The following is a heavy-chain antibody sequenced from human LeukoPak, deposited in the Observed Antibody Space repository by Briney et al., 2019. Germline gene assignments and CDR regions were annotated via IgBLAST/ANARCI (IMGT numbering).Heavy chain of an antibody. CDR3: ATSGSAHTFDP. CDR1: GFTFSSYS. V-gene: IGHV3-21*01. Sequence: PWGSLRLSCAASGFTFSSYSMNWVRQAPGKGLEWVSSISSSSSCIYYADSVKGRFTISRDNAKNSLYLQMNSLRAEDTAVYYCATSGSAHTFDPWGQGTLVTVSS. D-gene: IGHD6-25*01. CDR2: ISSSSSCI. J-gene: IGHJ5*02.